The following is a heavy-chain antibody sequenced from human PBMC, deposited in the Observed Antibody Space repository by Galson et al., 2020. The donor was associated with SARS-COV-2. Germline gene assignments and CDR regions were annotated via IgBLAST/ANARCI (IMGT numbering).Heavy chain of an antibody. CDR2: IYTSGNT. Sequence: SETLSLTCTVSGGSISSGSYYWSWIRQPAGKGLEWIGRIYTSGNTNYNPSLKSRVTISLDTSKNQFSLKFSSVTAADTAVYYCARDSGYVRDYYYYGMDVWCQGTTFTVSS. CDR1: GGSISSGSYY. V-gene: IGHV4-61*02. D-gene: IGHD5-12*01. J-gene: IGHJ6*02. CDR3: ARDSGYVRDYYYYGMDV.